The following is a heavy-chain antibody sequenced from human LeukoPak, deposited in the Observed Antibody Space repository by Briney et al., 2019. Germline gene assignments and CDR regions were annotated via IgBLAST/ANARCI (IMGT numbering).Heavy chain of an antibody. CDR2: IGTVGDT. V-gene: IGHV3-13*01. Sequence: GGSLRLSCAASGFTFSTTDLHWVRQGTGKRLEWVSAIGTVGDTYYADSVKGRFTISRDDAKNSLYLQMNSLRAGDTAVYYCARGGMVGTSRFDYWGQGTLVTVSS. CDR1: GFTFSTTD. J-gene: IGHJ4*02. D-gene: IGHD1-26*01. CDR3: ARGGMVGTSRFDY.